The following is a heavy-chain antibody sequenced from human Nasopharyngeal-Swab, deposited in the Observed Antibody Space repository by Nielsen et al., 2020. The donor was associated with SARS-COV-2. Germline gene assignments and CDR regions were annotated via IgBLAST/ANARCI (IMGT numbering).Heavy chain of an antibody. J-gene: IGHJ6*03. CDR2: IKSKTDGSTT. V-gene: IGHV3-15*01. D-gene: IGHD2-2*01. Sequence: WIRQPPGKGLEWVGRIKSKTDGSTTDYAVPVKGRFTISRDDSKNTMFLQMDSLKTEDTAVYYCTGRDCSGTRCYAYTPSTSGVYHYYYMDVWGKGTTVTVSS. CDR3: TGRDCSGTRCYAYTPSTSGVYHYYYMDV.